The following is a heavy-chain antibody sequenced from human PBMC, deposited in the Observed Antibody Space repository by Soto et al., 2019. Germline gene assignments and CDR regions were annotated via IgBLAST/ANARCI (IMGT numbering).Heavy chain of an antibody. CDR1: GGSISSCVYS. CDR2: IYHSGIT. V-gene: IGHV4-30-2*01. D-gene: IGHD2-15*01. J-gene: IGHJ4*01. CDR3: ARGQVVAAKH. Sequence: QLPLQESGSGLVKPSQTLSLNCAVSGGSISSCVYSCSWIRQPPGKGLEWIGYIYHSGITYYNPSLKSRVTISVDMSKNQFSLKLSSVTAADTAVYYCARGQVVAAKHWGQGTLVTVSS.